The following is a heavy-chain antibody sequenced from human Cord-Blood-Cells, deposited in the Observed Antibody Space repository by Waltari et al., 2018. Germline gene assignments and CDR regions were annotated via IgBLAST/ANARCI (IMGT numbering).Heavy chain of an antibody. D-gene: IGHD2-2*02. CDR2: IIPIFGTA. Sequence: QVQLVQSGAEVKKPGSSVKVSCKASGGTFSSYAISWVRPAPGQGLEWMGGIIPIFGTANYAQKFQGRVTITADESTSTAYMELSSLRSEDTAVYYCARDLNAGYCSSTSCYTAFDIWGQGTMVTVSS. V-gene: IGHV1-69*01. J-gene: IGHJ3*02. CDR3: ARDLNAGYCSSTSCYTAFDI. CDR1: GGTFSSYA.